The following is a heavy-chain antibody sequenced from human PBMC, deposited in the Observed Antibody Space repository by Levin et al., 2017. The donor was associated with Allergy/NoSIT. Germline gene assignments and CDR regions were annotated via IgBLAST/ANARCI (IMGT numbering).Heavy chain of an antibody. D-gene: IGHD3-3*01. CDR2: TSYSGDT. V-gene: IGHV4-4*08. CDR3: AREEAGDWSGFRFDY. Sequence: PSETLSLTCTVSGGSIDNNYWSWIRQPPGKGLEWIGYTSYSGDTNYNRSLRPRVSMSLDTSTNQVSLKLRSVTAADTAFYYGAREEAGDWSGFRFDYWGQGTLVTVSP. J-gene: IGHJ4*02. CDR1: GGSIDNNY.